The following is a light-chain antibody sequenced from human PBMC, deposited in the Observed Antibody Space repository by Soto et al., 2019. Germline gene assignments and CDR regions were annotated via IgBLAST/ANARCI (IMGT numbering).Light chain of an antibody. V-gene: IGKV3-20*01. Sequence: EIVLAQSPVTLSLSPGERATLSCRASQSVNTIYFAWYQQKPGQAPRLLIYSTSNRATGIPDRFSGSGSGTDFTLTISRLEPEDFAVYYCQQYDTSPRTFGQGTKVDIK. CDR3: QQYDTSPRT. J-gene: IGKJ1*01. CDR1: QSVNTIY. CDR2: STS.